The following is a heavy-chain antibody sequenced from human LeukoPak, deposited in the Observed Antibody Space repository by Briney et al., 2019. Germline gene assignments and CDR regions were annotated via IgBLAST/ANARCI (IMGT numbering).Heavy chain of an antibody. V-gene: IGHV4-39*01. CDR2: IYYSGIT. CDR3: ATRRDGYSYFDY. D-gene: IGHD5-24*01. Sequence: SETLSLTCTVSGDSISTSSYCWGWIRQPPGKGLEWIGNIYYSGITNYTPSLKSRLTISVDTSKNQFSLNLSSVPAADTAVYYCATRRDGYSYFDYWGQGTLVTVSS. J-gene: IGHJ4*02. CDR1: GDSISTSSYC.